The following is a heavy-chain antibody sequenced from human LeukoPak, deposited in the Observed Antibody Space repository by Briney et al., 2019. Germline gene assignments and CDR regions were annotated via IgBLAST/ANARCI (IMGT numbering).Heavy chain of an antibody. D-gene: IGHD1-26*01. J-gene: IGHJ4*02. CDR2: INPNSGGT. V-gene: IGHV1-2*02. Sequence: ASVKVSCKASGYTFTGYYMHWVRQAPGQGLEWMGWINPNSGGTNYAQKFQGRVTMTRDTSISTAYMELSRLRSDDTAVYYCARDLSSGGASPKYWGQGTLVTVSS. CDR3: ARDLSSGGASPKY. CDR1: GYTFTGYY.